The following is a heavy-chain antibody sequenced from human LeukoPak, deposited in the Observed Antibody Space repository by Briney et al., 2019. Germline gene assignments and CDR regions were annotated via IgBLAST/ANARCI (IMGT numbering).Heavy chain of an antibody. Sequence: SETLSLTCTVSGGSISSSSYYWGWIRQPPGKGQERIGSIYYSGSTYYNPSLKSRVTISVDTSKNQFSLKLSSVTAADTAVYYCARQQFLEWLFALTNWFDPWGQGTLVTVSS. J-gene: IGHJ5*02. D-gene: IGHD3-3*01. CDR3: ARQQFLEWLFALTNWFDP. CDR2: IYYSGST. V-gene: IGHV4-39*01. CDR1: GGSISSSSYY.